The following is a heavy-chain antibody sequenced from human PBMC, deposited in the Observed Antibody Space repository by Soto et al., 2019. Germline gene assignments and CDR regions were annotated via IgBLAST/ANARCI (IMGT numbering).Heavy chain of an antibody. Sequence: GASVKVSCKASGYSFTSYFMYWVRQAPGQGLEWMAIINPSGGSTSYAQKFQGRVTMTRDTSTSTVYMELSSLRSEDTAVYYCARDRDPIAAAGTEVYQYYGMDVWG. V-gene: IGHV1-46*01. CDR3: ARDRDPIAAAGTEVYQYYGMDV. CDR1: GYSFTSYF. J-gene: IGHJ6*02. D-gene: IGHD6-13*01. CDR2: INPSGGST.